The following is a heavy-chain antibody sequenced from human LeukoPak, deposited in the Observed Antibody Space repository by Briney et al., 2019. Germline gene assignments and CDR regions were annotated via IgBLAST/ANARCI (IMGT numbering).Heavy chain of an antibody. CDR3: ARDQGIFDY. J-gene: IGHJ4*02. CDR2: ISSSSKTI. Sequence: GGSLRLSCAASGFTFSSYSMNWVRQAPGKGLEWVSYISSSSKTIYYADSVKGRFTISRDNAKNLLYLQMNSLRDEDSAVYYCARDQGIFDYWGQGTLVTVSS. CDR1: GFTFSSYS. V-gene: IGHV3-48*02.